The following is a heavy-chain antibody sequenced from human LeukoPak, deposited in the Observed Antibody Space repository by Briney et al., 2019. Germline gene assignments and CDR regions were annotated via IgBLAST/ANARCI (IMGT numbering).Heavy chain of an antibody. CDR3: ARDRNWGLPPDAFDI. Sequence: ASVKVSCKASGYTFTGYYMHWVRQAPGQGLEWMGWINPNSGGTNYAQKFQGRVTMARDTSISTAYMELSRLRSDDTAVYYCARDRNWGLPPDAFDIWGQGTMVTVSS. D-gene: IGHD7-27*01. CDR1: GYTFTGYY. V-gene: IGHV1-2*02. CDR2: INPNSGGT. J-gene: IGHJ3*02.